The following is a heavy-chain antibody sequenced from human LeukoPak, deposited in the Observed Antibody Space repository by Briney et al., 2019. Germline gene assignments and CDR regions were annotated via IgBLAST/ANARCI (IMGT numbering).Heavy chain of an antibody. V-gene: IGHV3-23*01. J-gene: IGHJ4*02. D-gene: IGHD2-2*01. CDR3: AKDRNIGPATYYFDY. CDR2: ISGSGGST. Sequence: GGSLRLSCAASGFTFSSYAMSWVRQAPGKGLEWVSAISGSGGSTYYADSVKGRFIISRDNSKNTLYLQMNSLRAEDTAVYFCAKDRNIGPATYYFDYWGQGALVTVSS. CDR1: GFTFSSYA.